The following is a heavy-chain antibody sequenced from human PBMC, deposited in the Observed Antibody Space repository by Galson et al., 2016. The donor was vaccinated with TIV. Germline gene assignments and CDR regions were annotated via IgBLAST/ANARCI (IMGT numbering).Heavy chain of an antibody. D-gene: IGHD6-13*01. Sequence: TLSLTCAVYGGSVSGYYRSWIRQHPGRGLEWIGHIYYIGTSYYSPSLKSRLTISIDTSNNKFSLKLTSVTAADTAIYYCARAGIPAAGAGGMDVWGQGTTVTVSS. CDR3: ARAGIPAAGAGGMDV. CDR1: GGSVSGYY. CDR2: IYYIGTS. J-gene: IGHJ6*02. V-gene: IGHV4-31*11.